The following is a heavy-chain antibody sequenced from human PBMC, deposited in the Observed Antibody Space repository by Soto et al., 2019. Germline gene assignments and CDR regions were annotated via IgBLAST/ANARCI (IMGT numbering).Heavy chain of an antibody. V-gene: IGHV1-46*03. Sequence: ASVKVSCKASGYTFTSYYMHWVRQAPGQGLEWMGMINPSGGSTSYAQKFQGRVTMTRDTSTSTVYMELSSLRSEDTAVYYCARVGYCSGGSCLEWVAFDIWGLGTLVTDSS. CDR3: ARVGYCSGGSCLEWVAFDI. J-gene: IGHJ3*02. CDR1: GYTFTSYY. D-gene: IGHD2-15*01. CDR2: INPSGGST.